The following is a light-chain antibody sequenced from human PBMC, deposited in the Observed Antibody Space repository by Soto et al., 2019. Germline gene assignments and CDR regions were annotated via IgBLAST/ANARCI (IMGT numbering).Light chain of an antibody. Sequence: EIVMTQSPATRSVYPGERATLSCRASQSVSSNLAWYQQKPGQAPRLLIYGASTRATGIPARFSGSGSGTEFTLTSSSLQSEDVAVYYCQQYNNWPPRAWTCRQGPKVEIK. CDR2: GAS. CDR3: QQYNNWPPRAWT. CDR1: QSVSSN. V-gene: IGKV3-15*01. J-gene: IGKJ1*01.